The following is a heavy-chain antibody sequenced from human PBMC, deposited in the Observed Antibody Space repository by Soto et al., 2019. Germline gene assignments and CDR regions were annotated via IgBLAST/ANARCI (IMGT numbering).Heavy chain of an antibody. CDR1: GYTFTVYY. CDR2: INPNSGGT. D-gene: IGHD6-13*01. CDR3: ARSTGDSSFQAIFDY. V-gene: IGHV1-2*04. Sequence: ASLKVSCKASGYTFTVYYMHWVRQAPGQGLEWMGWINPNSGGTNYAQKFQGWVTMTRDTSISTAYMELSRLRSDDTAVYYCARSTGDSSFQAIFDYWGQGTLVTVSS. J-gene: IGHJ4*02.